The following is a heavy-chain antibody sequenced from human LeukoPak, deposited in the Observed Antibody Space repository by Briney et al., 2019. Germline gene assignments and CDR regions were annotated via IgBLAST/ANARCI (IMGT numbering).Heavy chain of an antibody. V-gene: IGHV3-30-3*01. J-gene: IGHJ5*02. CDR3: ARDPGYGEILWWFDP. CDR2: ISYDGSNK. D-gene: IGHD4-17*01. Sequence: GGSLRLSCAASGFTFSSYAKHWVRQAPGKGLEWVAVISYDGSNKYYADSVKGRFTISRDNSKNTLYLQMNSLRAEDTAVYYCARDPGYGEILWWFDPWGQGTLVTVSS. CDR1: GFTFSSYA.